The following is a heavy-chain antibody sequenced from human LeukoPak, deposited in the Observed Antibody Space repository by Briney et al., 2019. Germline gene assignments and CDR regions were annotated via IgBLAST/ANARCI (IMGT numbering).Heavy chain of an antibody. V-gene: IGHV7-4-1*02. CDR2: INTNTGNP. CDR3: AREGSDYGYYYGMDV. CDR1: GYTFTTYA. Sequence: GASVKVSCKASGYTFTTYAMNWARQAPGQGLEWMGWINTNTGNPTYAQGFTGRFVFSLDTSVSTAYLQISSLKAEDTAVYYCAREGSDYGYYYGMDVWGQGTTVTVSS. J-gene: IGHJ6*02. D-gene: IGHD4-17*01.